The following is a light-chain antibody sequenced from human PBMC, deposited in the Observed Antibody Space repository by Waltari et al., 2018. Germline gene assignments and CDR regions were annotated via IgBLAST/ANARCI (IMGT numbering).Light chain of an antibody. J-gene: IGKJ1*01. CDR3: QNHERLPAT. V-gene: IGKV3-20*01. Sequence: EIVLTQSPGTLSLSPGERATLSCRASQSVGRYLVWYQQKPGQAPRLLIYSASTRATGLPDSVIGSGYGTDFSLTISRLEPEDFSVYYCQNHERLPATFGQGTKVEI. CDR1: QSVGRY. CDR2: SAS.